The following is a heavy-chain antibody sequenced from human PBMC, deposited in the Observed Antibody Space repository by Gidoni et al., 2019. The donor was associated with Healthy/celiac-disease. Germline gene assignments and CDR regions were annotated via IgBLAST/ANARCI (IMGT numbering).Heavy chain of an antibody. CDR3: ARAPSCSSTSCYTGWYFDL. CDR2: ISSSSSYI. V-gene: IGHV3-21*01. D-gene: IGHD2-2*02. Sequence: EVQLVESGGGLVKPGGSLRLSCAASGFTFSSYSMNWVRQAPGKGLEWVSSISSSSSYIYYADSVKGRFTISRDNAKNSLYLQMNSLRAEDTAVYYCARAPSCSSTSCYTGWYFDLWGRGTLVTVSS. CDR1: GFTFSSYS. J-gene: IGHJ2*01.